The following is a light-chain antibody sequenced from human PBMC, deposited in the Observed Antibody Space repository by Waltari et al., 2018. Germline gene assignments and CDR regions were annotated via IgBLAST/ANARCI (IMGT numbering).Light chain of an antibody. V-gene: IGKV1-5*03. Sequence: DIQMTQSPSTLSASVGDRVTITCRASQSITNWLAWYQQKPGKAPKLLIYKESNLESGVPSRFSGSGSGTEFTLTISSLQPDDFATYYCQQYDNYWTFGQGTKVEIK. J-gene: IGKJ1*01. CDR2: KES. CDR1: QSITNW. CDR3: QQYDNYWT.